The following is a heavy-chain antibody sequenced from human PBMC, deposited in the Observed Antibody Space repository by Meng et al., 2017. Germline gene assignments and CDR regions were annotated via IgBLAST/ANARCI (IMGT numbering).Heavy chain of an antibody. J-gene: IGHJ4*02. V-gene: IGHV1-69*13. CDR1: GGTFSSYA. CDR3: ARDRNYYGSGSYYKRELDY. CDR2: IIPIFGTA. Sequence: SVKVSCKASGGTFSSYAISWVRQAPGQGLEWMGGIIPIFGTANYAQKFQGRVTITADESTSTAYMELSSLRSEDTAVYYCARDRNYYGSGSYYKRELDYWGQGTLVTVSS. D-gene: IGHD3-10*01.